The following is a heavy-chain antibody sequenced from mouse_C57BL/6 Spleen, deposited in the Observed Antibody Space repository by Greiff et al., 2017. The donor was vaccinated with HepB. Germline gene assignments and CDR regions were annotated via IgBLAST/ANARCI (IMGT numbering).Heavy chain of an antibody. CDR3: TRTSYSNYLAWFAY. CDR2: IYPGNSDT. Sequence: VQLQQSGTVLARPGASVKMSCKTSGYTFTSYWMHWVKQRPGQGLEWIGAIYPGNSDTSYNQKFKGKAKLTAVTSASTAYMELSSLTNEDSAVYYCTRTSYSNYLAWFAYWGQGTLVTVSA. V-gene: IGHV1-5*01. D-gene: IGHD2-5*01. CDR1: GYTFTSYW. J-gene: IGHJ3*01.